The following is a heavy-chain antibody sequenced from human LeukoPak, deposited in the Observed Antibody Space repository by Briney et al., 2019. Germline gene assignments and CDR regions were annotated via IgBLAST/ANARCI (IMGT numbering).Heavy chain of an antibody. CDR3: ARLSVGATDY. V-gene: IGHV4-38-2*01. Sequence: SETLSLTXAVSGYSISSGYYWGWIRQPPGKGLEWIGSISYSGSTYYNPSLESRVTISVDTSKNQFSLKLSSVTAADTAVYYCARLSVGATDYWGQGTLVTVSS. D-gene: IGHD1-26*01. CDR1: GYSISSGYY. J-gene: IGHJ4*02. CDR2: ISYSGST.